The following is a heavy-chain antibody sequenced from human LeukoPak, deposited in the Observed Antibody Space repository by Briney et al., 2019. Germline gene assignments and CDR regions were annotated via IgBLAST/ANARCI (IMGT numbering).Heavy chain of an antibody. CDR2: IYPGDSDT. J-gene: IGHJ4*02. D-gene: IGHD1-26*01. CDR3: ARHYLEKSGSYSHFDY. V-gene: IGHV5-51*01. CDR1: GYSFTSYW. Sequence: GESLKISCKGSGYSFTSYWIGWVRQMPGKGLEWMGIIYPGDSDTRYSPSFQGQVTISADKSISTAYLQWSSLKASDTAMYYCARHYLEKSGSYSHFDYWGQGTLVTVSS.